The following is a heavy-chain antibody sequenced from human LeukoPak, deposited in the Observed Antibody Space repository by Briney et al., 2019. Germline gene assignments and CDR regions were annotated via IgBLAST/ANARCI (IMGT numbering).Heavy chain of an antibody. J-gene: IGHJ4*02. CDR3: ARDWSYYGSGSYLR. V-gene: IGHV4-38-2*02. D-gene: IGHD3-10*01. Sequence: PSETLSLTCTVSGYSISSGYYWGWIRQPPGKGLEWIGSIYHSGSTYYNPSLKSRVTISVDTSKNQFSLKLSSVTAADTAVYYCARDWSYYGSGSYLRWGQGTLVTVSS. CDR1: GYSISSGYY. CDR2: IYHSGST.